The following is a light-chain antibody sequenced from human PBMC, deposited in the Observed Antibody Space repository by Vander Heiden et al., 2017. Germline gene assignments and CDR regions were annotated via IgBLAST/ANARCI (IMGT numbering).Light chain of an antibody. CDR3: SSYAGSNIVV. Sequence: QSALTQPPSASGSPGPSVTISCTGTSSDVGGYNYVSWYQQHPGKALKLMIYEVSKRPSGVPDRFSGSKSGNTASLTVSGLQAEDEADYYCSSYAGSNIVVFGGGTKLTVL. CDR2: EVS. V-gene: IGLV2-8*01. J-gene: IGLJ2*01. CDR1: SSDVGGYNY.